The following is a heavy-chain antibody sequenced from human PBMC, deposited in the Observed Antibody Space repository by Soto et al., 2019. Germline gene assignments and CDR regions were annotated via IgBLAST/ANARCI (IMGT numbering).Heavy chain of an antibody. Sequence: GGSLRLSCAASGFTFSSYAMSWVRQAPGKGLEWVSAISGSGGSTYYADSVKGRFTISRDNSKNTLYLQMNSLRAEDTAVYYCSCSSQVTGTTHLYYYYYYMDVWGKGTTVTVSS. CDR1: GFTFSSYA. CDR2: ISGSGGST. D-gene: IGHD1-7*01. V-gene: IGHV3-23*01. CDR3: SCSSQVTGTTHLYYYYYYMDV. J-gene: IGHJ6*03.